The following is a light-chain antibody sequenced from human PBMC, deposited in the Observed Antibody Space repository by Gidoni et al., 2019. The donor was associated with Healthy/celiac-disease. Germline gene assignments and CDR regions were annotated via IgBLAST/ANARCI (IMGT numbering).Light chain of an antibody. Sequence: NFMLPQPHSVSESPGTTVTISCTRSSGSIASNYVQWYQQRPGSSPTTVIYEDNQRPSGVPDRFSGSIDSSSNSASLTISGLKTEDEADYYCQSYDSSNQGVVFGGGTKLT. CDR3: QSYDSSNQGVV. CDR2: EDN. CDR1: SGSIASNY. V-gene: IGLV6-57*01. J-gene: IGLJ2*01.